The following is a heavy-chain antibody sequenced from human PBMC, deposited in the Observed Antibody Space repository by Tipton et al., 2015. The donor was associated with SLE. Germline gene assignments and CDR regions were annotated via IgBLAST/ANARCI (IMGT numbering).Heavy chain of an antibody. CDR3: ASLTSCGGDCWAPMDV. J-gene: IGHJ6*02. CDR2: IYFSGST. D-gene: IGHD2-21*01. CDR1: GGSIRSGGYY. V-gene: IGHV4-31*02. Sequence: LRLSCTVSGGSIRSGGYYWSWIRQHPGKGLEWIGYIYFSGSTNYNPSLKSRVTISVDPSKNQFSLKLSSVTAADTAVYYCASLTSCGGDCWAPMDVWGQGTTVTVSS.